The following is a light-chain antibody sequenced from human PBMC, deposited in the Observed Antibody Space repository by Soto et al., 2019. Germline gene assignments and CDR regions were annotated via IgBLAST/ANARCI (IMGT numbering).Light chain of an antibody. CDR3: QLYTNLLRT. CDR2: SAS. Sequence: TVERRARETLTVSPAAKPTISCRASQSVSSDLAWYHQKPGQAPRLLIYSASTRATGIPARFIGSGSGTEFTLTISLVKSEDFAVYYCQLYTNLLRTFGQGTKVDIK. V-gene: IGKV3-15*01. J-gene: IGKJ1*01. CDR1: QSVSSD.